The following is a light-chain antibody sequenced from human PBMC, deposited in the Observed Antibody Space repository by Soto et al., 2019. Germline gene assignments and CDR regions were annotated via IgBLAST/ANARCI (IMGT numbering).Light chain of an antibody. CDR3: QQRSNWPIT. J-gene: IGKJ5*01. CDR2: DAS. CDR1: QSVSSY. Sequence: EIVLTQSPATLSLSPGERATLSCVASQSVSSYLAWYQQKPGQAPRLLIYDASNRATGIPARFSGSGSGTDFTLTISSLEPEDFAVYYCQQRSNWPITFGQGPRLEIK. V-gene: IGKV3-11*01.